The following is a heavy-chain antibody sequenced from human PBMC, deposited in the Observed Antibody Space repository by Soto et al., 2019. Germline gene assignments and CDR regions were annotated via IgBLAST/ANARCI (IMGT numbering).Heavy chain of an antibody. CDR1: GYTFTGCY. CDR2: INPNSGGT. J-gene: IGHJ4*02. D-gene: IGHD3-22*01. Sequence: GASVKVSCKASGYTFTGCYMHWVRQAPGQGLEWMGWINPNSGGTNYAQKFQGWVTMTTATSTNTVFLELRSLKSDDTAIYYCARDRLRGYDSSGFYSWGQGTMVTVSS. CDR3: ARDRLRGYDSSGFYS. V-gene: IGHV1-2*04.